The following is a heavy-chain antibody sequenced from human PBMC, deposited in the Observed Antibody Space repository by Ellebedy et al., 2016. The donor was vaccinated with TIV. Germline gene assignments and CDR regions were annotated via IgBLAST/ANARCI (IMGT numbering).Heavy chain of an antibody. D-gene: IGHD1-7*01. Sequence: AASVKVSCKSSGYTFTDHGISWVRQAPGQGLEWMGYIAAYNCQTDYAQKFQGRVTITTDTSASTAYMELRSLRSDNTAVYFCARDKIPVGNSLNWLNPWGQGTLVTVSS. CDR2: IAAYNCQT. J-gene: IGHJ5*02. CDR3: ARDKIPVGNSLNWLNP. CDR1: GYTFTDHG. V-gene: IGHV1-18*04.